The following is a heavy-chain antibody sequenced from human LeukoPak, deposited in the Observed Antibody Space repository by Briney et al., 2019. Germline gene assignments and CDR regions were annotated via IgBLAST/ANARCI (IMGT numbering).Heavy chain of an antibody. J-gene: IGHJ4*02. CDR2: ISSSSLYI. CDR3: ARDYHDILTGYSSTPNY. Sequence: GLLRLSCAASGFTFSSYSLTWVRQAPGKGLEWVSSISSSSLYIYYTVSVKGRFSISRDNAKNLLYLQMTSLRAEDTAVYYCARDYHDILTGYSSTPNYWGQGTLVTVSS. D-gene: IGHD3-9*01. V-gene: IGHV3-21*06. CDR1: GFTFSSYS.